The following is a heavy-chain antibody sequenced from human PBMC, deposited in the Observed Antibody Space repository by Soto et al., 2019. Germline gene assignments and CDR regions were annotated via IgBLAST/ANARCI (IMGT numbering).Heavy chain of an antibody. V-gene: IGHV4-30-2*01. CDR2: IYHSGST. Sequence: PSETLSLTCAVSGGSISSGGYSWRWIRQPPGKGLEWIGYIYHSGSTYYNPSLKSRVTISVDRSKNQFSLKLSSVTAADTAVYYCAKARGRLYGMDVWGQGTTVTVSS. CDR1: GGSISSGGYS. J-gene: IGHJ6*02. D-gene: IGHD6-25*01. CDR3: AKARGRLYGMDV.